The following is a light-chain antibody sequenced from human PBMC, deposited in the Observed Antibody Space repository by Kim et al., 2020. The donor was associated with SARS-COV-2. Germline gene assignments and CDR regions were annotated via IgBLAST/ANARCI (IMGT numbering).Light chain of an antibody. Sequence: ELTQPTSASGTPGQRVTISCSGSSSNIGSDYVYWYQQLPGTAPKLLIYRNNQRPSGVPDRFSGSKSGTSASLAISGLRSEDEADYYCASWDDSLVFGG. J-gene: IGLJ2*01. CDR1: SSNIGSDY. CDR2: RNN. V-gene: IGLV1-47*01. CDR3: ASWDDSLV.